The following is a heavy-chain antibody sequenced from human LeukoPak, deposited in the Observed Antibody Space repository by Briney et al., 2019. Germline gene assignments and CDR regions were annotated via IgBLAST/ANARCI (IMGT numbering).Heavy chain of an antibody. D-gene: IGHD6-19*01. Sequence: GGSLRLSCAASGFTFSDHYMDWVRQAPGKGLEWVSATSGGGGSTYYADSVKGRFTISRDNSKNTLYLQMTSLRAEDTAVYYCAKDQTGYSSGWPYYFDYWGQGTLVTVSS. V-gene: IGHV3-23*01. CDR2: TSGGGGST. CDR1: GFTFSDHY. CDR3: AKDQTGYSSGWPYYFDY. J-gene: IGHJ4*02.